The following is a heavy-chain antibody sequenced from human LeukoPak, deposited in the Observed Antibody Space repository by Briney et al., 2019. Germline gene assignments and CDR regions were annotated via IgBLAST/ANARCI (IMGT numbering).Heavy chain of an antibody. Sequence: GGSLRLSCAASGFTFRNYNMNWVRQAPGKELEWVSSISESSSFIQYADSLKGRLAISRDNAKNSLYLQMNSLRAEDTAVYYCARQRGYCSSGVCRGWFDPWGQGTLVTVSS. V-gene: IGHV3-21*01. CDR1: GFTFRNYN. CDR3: ARQRGYCSSGVCRGWFDP. J-gene: IGHJ5*02. CDR2: ISESSSFI. D-gene: IGHD2-8*01.